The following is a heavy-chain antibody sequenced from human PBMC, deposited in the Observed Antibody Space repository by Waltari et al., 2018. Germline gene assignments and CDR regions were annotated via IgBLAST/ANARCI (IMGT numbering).Heavy chain of an antibody. D-gene: IGHD5-18*01. CDR3: AKVGRSYGTIDY. Sequence: DVQLLWSGGGWVQPGGSLTLSSAASVFTIRSDAMSAAGRAPGKGVEWVSAISGSGGSTYYADSVKGRFTISRDNSKNTLYLQMNSLRAEDTAVYYCAKVGRSYGTIDYWGQGTLVTVSS. V-gene: IGHV3-23*01. CDR1: VFTIRSDA. CDR2: ISGSGGST. J-gene: IGHJ4*02.